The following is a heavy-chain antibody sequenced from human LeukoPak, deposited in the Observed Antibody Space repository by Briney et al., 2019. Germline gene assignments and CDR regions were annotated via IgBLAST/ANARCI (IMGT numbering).Heavy chain of an antibody. V-gene: IGHV4-4*07. CDR1: GGSISSYY. CDR3: ARSFSPNYYDLLDY. D-gene: IGHD3-22*01. CDR2: IYTSGST. J-gene: IGHJ4*02. Sequence: SETLSLTCTVSGGSISSYYWSWIRQPAGKGLEWIGRIYTSGSTNYNPSLKSRVTISLDTSKNQFSLKLNSVTAADTAMYYCARSFSPNYYDLLDYWGQGTLVTVSS.